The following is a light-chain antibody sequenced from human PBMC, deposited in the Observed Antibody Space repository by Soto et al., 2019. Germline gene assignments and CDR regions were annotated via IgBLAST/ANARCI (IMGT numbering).Light chain of an antibody. J-gene: IGKJ4*01. Sequence: DIQMTQSPSSLSASVGDRVTITRQASQDISIHLKWYQQKPGKAPKLLIYGASSLAAGVSSGFSGSGSGADFTFTISSLQPEDIATYYCQQSDNLPLTFGGGTKVEI. CDR2: GAS. CDR1: QDISIH. V-gene: IGKV1-33*01. CDR3: QQSDNLPLT.